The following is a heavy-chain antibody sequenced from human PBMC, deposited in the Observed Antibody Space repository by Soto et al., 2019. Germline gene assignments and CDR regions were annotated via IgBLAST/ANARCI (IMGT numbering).Heavy chain of an antibody. V-gene: IGHV1-58*01. CDR3: AARSYDILTGDYYFNY. D-gene: IGHD3-9*01. CDR1: GFTFTSSA. J-gene: IGHJ4*02. CDR2: IVVGSGNT. Sequence: QMQLVQSGPEVKKPGTSVKVSCKASGFTFTSSAVQWVRQARGQRLEWIGWIVVGSGNTNYAQKFQERVTSTRDMSTSTAYMELSSLRSEDTAVYYCAARSYDILTGDYYFNYWGQGTLVTVSS.